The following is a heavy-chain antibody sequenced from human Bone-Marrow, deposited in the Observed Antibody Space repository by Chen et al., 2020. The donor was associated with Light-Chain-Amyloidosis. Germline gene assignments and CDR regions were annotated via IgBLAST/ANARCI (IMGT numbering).Heavy chain of an antibody. CDR2: ISWNSGSI. D-gene: IGHD6-13*01. J-gene: IGHJ3*02. Sequence: LVESGGGLVQPGRSLRLSCAASGFTFDDYAMHWVRQAPGKGLEWVSGISWNSGSIGYADSVKGRFTISRDNAKNSLYLQMNSLRAEVTALYYCAKSSYSSSFFLDAFDIWGQGTMVTVSS. CDR1: GFTFDDYA. V-gene: IGHV3-9*01. CDR3: AKSSYSSSFFLDAFDI.